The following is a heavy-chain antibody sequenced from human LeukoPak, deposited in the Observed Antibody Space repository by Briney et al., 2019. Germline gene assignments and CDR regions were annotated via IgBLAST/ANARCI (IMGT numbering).Heavy chain of an antibody. Sequence: ASVKVSCKASGYTFTGHYMHWVRRAPGQGLEWMGRINPNSGGTNYAQKFQGRVTMTRDTSISTAYMELSRLRSDDTAVYYCASPRGRDGYNYGFFDYWGQGTLVTVSS. J-gene: IGHJ4*02. CDR3: ASPRGRDGYNYGFFDY. CDR1: GYTFTGHY. CDR2: INPNSGGT. D-gene: IGHD5-24*01. V-gene: IGHV1-2*06.